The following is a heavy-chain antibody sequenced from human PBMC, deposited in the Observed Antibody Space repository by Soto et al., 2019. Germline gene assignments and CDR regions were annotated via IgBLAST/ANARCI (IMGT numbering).Heavy chain of an antibody. J-gene: IGHJ4*01. CDR2: IHNDGSTT. CDR3: ARDNWNSY. D-gene: IGHD1-7*01. Sequence: GGSLRLSCAAPGFTFSSYWMHWVRQAPGKGLMWVSRIHNDGSTTRYADSVKGRFTISRDNAKNTLYLQMSSLRVEDTAVYYCARDNWNSYWGQGTLVTVSS. V-gene: IGHV3-74*01. CDR1: GFTFSSYW.